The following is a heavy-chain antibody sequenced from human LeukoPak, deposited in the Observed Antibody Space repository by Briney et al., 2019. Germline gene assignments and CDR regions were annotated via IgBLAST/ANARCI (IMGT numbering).Heavy chain of an antibody. V-gene: IGHV1-18*01. J-gene: IGHJ4*02. CDR3: ARAGWLQYYYFDY. CDR1: GYTLSSYG. D-gene: IGHD5-24*01. Sequence: ASVKVSCKASGYTLSSYGISWVRQAPGQGLEWMGWISTYNGNTKYAQNFQGRVTMTTDTSTSTAYMELRSLRSDDTAVYYCARAGWLQYYYFDYWGQGTLVTVSS. CDR2: ISTYNGNT.